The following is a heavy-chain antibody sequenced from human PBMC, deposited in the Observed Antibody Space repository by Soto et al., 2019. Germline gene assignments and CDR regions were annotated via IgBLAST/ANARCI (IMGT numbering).Heavy chain of an antibody. CDR3: ARDLSRRSSRAGFYYYYYYMDV. J-gene: IGHJ6*03. CDR2: ISSSGSTI. Sequence: QVQLVESGGGLVKPGGSLRLSCAASGFTFSDYYMSWIRQAPGKGLEWVSYISSSGSTIYYADSVKGRFTISRDNAKNSLNLQMNSLRAEDTAVYYCARDLSRRSSRAGFYYYYYYMDVWGKGTTVTVSS. CDR1: GFTFSDYY. V-gene: IGHV3-11*01. D-gene: IGHD6-6*01.